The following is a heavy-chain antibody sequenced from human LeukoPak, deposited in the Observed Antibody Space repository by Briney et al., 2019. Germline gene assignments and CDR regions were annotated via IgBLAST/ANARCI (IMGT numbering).Heavy chain of an antibody. D-gene: IGHD3-3*01. J-gene: IGHJ3*02. CDR1: GGTFSSYA. V-gene: IGHV1-69*13. CDR2: IIPIFGTA. CDR3: ARSRNPGPLRLLEWFDAFDI. Sequence: GASVKVSCKASGGTFSSYAISWVRQAPGQGLEWMGGIIPIFGTANYAQKFQGRVTITADESTSTAYMELSSLRSEDTAVYYCARSRNPGPLRLLEWFDAFDIWGQGTMVTVSS.